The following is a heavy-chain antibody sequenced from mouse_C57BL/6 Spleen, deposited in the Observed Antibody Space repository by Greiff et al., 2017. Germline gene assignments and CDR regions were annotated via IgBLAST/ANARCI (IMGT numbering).Heavy chain of an antibody. V-gene: IGHV1-81*01. CDR3: ARGEAYYSNQYYFDY. J-gene: IGHJ2*01. D-gene: IGHD2-5*01. CDR1: GYTFPSYG. Sequence: QVQLQQSGAELARPGASVTLSCKASGYTFPSYGLSWVKPRTGPGLEWIGEISPRSGNTYYNEKFKGKATRTADKASSTAYMELRSLTSEDSAGYFCARGEAYYSNQYYFDYGGQGTTRTVSS. CDR2: ISPRSGNT.